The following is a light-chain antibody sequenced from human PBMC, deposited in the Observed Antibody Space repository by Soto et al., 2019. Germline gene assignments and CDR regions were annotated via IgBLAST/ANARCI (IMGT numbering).Light chain of an antibody. V-gene: IGLV1-47*01. CDR2: RNN. Sequence: QSVLTQPPSASGTPGQRVTISCSGSSSNIGSHYVFWFQQLPGTAPKLLFYRNNQRPSGVPDRFSGSKSGTSASLAISGLRSEDEADCYCAAWDDSLSGWVFGGGTKLTVL. CDR1: SSNIGSHY. CDR3: AAWDDSLSGWV. J-gene: IGLJ3*02.